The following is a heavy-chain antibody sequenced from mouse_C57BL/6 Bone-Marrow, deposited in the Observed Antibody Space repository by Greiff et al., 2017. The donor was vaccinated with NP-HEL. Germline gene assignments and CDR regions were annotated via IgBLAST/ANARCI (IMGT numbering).Heavy chain of an antibody. V-gene: IGHV7-3*01. CDR3: ARSLIITTVVATGYFDY. Sequence: EVKLMESGGGLVQPGGSLSLSCAASGFTFTDYYMSWVRQPPGKALEWFGFIRNKANGYTTEYSASVKGRFTISRDNSQSILYLQMNALRAEDSATYYCARSLIITTVVATGYFDYWGQGTTLTVSS. CDR1: GFTFTDYY. CDR2: IRNKANGYTT. D-gene: IGHD1-1*01. J-gene: IGHJ2*01.